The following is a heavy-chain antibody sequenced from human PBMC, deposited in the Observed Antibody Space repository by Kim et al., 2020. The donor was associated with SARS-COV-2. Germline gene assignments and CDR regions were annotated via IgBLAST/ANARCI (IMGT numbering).Heavy chain of an antibody. CDR3: ARVPFVDLSAYYFDF. V-gene: IGHV3-11*01. CDR2: ISSRGSYV. J-gene: IGHJ4*01. Sequence: GGSLRLSCAASGFTFSDYYMTWIRQAPGKGLEWVSYISSRGSYVNYADSVKGRFTISRDNAKNSLYLQMSSLRAEDTALYYCARVPFVDLSAYYFDFWG. CDR1: GFTFSDYY. D-gene: IGHD3-16*02.